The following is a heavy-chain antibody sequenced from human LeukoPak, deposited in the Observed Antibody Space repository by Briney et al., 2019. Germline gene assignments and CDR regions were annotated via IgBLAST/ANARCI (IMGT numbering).Heavy chain of an antibody. CDR2: IYYSGST. CDR1: GGSISSYY. V-gene: IGHV4-59*08. D-gene: IGHD2-8*01. CDR3: ARHNGIQSHFDY. Sequence: SETLSLTCTASGGSISSYYWSWIRQPPGKGLEWIGYIYYSGSTNYNPSLKSRVAISVDTSKNQFSLKLSSVTAADTAVYYCARHNGIQSHFDYWGQGTLVTVSS. J-gene: IGHJ4*02.